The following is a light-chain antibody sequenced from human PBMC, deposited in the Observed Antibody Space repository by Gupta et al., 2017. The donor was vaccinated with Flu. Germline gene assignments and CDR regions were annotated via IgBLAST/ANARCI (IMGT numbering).Light chain of an antibody. CDR3: CAYVGAFV. Sequence: QSALTQPASVTGSPGQSITISCTGTSRDLDLVSWYQQQPGKAPKLIINEATERPSGVSNRFSGSKAGNTASLTVSGLRAEDEADYYGCAYVGAFVFGTGTKVSVL. V-gene: IGLV2-23*01. CDR2: EAT. J-gene: IGLJ1*01. CDR1: SRDLDL.